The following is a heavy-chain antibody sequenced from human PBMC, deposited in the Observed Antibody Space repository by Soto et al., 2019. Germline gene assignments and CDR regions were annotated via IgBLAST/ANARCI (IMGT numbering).Heavy chain of an antibody. D-gene: IGHD3-16*01. V-gene: IGHV3-48*02. CDR2: IRSSGSEI. Sequence: EVQLLESGGALVQSGGSLRLSCAASGFTFSNFNMNWVRQAPGQGLEGVSYIRSSGSEIYDADSVKGRFSISRDNADKSLYLQMNSLRDEDTAVYYCARYERRGSFAGWGPICDYWGQGTLVTVSS. J-gene: IGHJ4*02. CDR3: ARYERRGSFAGWGPICDY. CDR1: GFTFSNFN.